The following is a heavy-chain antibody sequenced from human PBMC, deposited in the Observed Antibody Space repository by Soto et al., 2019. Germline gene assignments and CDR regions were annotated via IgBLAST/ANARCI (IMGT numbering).Heavy chain of an antibody. J-gene: IGHJ4*02. CDR3: AKLGYDFWSGYSDY. Sequence: LRLSCAASGFTFSSYAMSWVRQAPGKGLEWVSAISGSGGSTYYADSVKGRFTISRDNSKNTLYLQMNSLRAEDTAVYYCAKLGYDFWSGYSDYWGQGTLVTVSS. CDR2: ISGSGGST. V-gene: IGHV3-23*01. CDR1: GFTFSSYA. D-gene: IGHD3-3*01.